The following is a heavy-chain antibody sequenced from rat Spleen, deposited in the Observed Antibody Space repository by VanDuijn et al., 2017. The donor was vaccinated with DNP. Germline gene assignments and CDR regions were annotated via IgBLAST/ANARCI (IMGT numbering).Heavy chain of an antibody. CDR2: MWYDGDT. J-gene: IGHJ3*01. CDR3: TSDSLNSSSFVY. V-gene: IGHV2-63*01. D-gene: IGHD1-2*01. Sequence: QVQLKESGPGLVQPSQTLSLTCTVAGFSLTDYNVHGVRQPPGKGLEWMGKMWYDGDTAYNSALKSRLSISRDTSKSQVFLKMNSLQTDDTGTYYCTSDSLNSSSFVYWGQGSLVTVSS. CDR1: GFSLTDYN.